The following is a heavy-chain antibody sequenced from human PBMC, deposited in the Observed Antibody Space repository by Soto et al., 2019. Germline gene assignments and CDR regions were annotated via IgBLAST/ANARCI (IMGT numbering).Heavy chain of an antibody. V-gene: IGHV4-59*11. CDR1: GGSISGHY. D-gene: IGHD6-19*01. J-gene: IGHJ4*02. CDR3: ARVGSSGWSPDY. CDR2: SFYSGTT. Sequence: SETLSLTCSVSGGSISGHYWTWILHSQGKGLEWIGYSFYSGTTSYSPSLTSRVTISVDTSKNEFSHKMSSVTAADTAVYYCARVGSSGWSPDYWGRGTLVTVSS.